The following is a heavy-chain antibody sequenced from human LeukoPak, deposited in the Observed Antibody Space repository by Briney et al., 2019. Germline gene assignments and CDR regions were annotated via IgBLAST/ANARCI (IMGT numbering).Heavy chain of an antibody. J-gene: IGHJ3*02. CDR2: INHSGST. CDR3: ARGDHHGATHYYYDSSGYYAFDI. V-gene: IGHV4-34*01. CDR1: GGSFSGYY. Sequence: PSETLSLTCAVYGGSFSGYYWSWIRQPPGKGLEWIGEINHSGSTNYNPSLKSRVTISVDTSKNQFSLKLSSVTAADTAVYYCARGDHHGATHYYYDSSGYYAFDIWGQGTMVTVSS. D-gene: IGHD3-22*01.